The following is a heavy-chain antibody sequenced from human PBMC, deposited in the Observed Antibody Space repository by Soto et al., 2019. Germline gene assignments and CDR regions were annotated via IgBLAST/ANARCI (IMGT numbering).Heavy chain of an antibody. J-gene: IGHJ6*02. Sequence: LGESLKISCKAAGYSFTNSWIGWVRQMPGKGLEWVGIIYFADSDTRYSPSFQGQVTISVDKSIGTSYLQWSSLKASDTAMYYCAGGGVRGVITRTRDYYGMDVWGQGTTVTVSS. V-gene: IGHV5-51*01. CDR3: AGGGVRGVITRTRDYYGMDV. D-gene: IGHD3-10*01. CDR1: GYSFTNSW. CDR2: IYFADSDT.